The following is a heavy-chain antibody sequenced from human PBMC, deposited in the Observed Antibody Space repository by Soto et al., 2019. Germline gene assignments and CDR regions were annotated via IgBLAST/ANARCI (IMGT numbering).Heavy chain of an antibody. J-gene: IGHJ5*02. V-gene: IGHV3-30-3*01. CDR3: ARDGVWSGYFGWFDP. CDR1: GFTFSRYA. CDR2: ISNDESNK. Sequence: QVQMVEAGGGVVQPGRSLRLSCAASGFTFSRYATHWVRQAPGKGLEWVAVISNDESNKYYADSVKGRFTISRDNSKNTLYLQMNSLRAEDTAVYYCARDGVWSGYFGWFDPWGQGTLVTVSS. D-gene: IGHD3-3*01.